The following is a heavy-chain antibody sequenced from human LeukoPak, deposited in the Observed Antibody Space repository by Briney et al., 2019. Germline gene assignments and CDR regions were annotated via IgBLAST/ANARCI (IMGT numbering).Heavy chain of an antibody. CDR1: GFTFSNAW. V-gene: IGHV3-15*01. CDR2: IKSKTDGGTT. Sequence: GGSLRLSCAASGFTFSNAWMSWVRQAPGKGLEWVGRIKSKTDGGTTDYAAPVKGRFTISRDDSKNTLYLQMNSLKTEDTAVYYCTTNSIAVAVVPASYYYYMDVWGKGTTVTVSS. D-gene: IGHD6-19*01. CDR3: TTNSIAVAVVPASYYYYMDV. J-gene: IGHJ6*03.